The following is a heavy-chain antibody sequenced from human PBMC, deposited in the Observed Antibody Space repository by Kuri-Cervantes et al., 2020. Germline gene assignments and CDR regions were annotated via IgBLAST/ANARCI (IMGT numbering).Heavy chain of an antibody. J-gene: IGHJ3*02. D-gene: IGHD3-22*01. CDR1: GFTFSSYD. CDR3: ARGADSSDYLDAFHI. V-gene: IGHV3-13*01. Sequence: GGSLRLSCAASGFTFSSYDMHWVRQATGKGLEWVSAIGTAGDTYYPGSVKGRFTISRENAKNSLYLQMSSLRAEDTAVYFCARGADSSDYLDAFHIWGQGTMVTVSS. CDR2: IGTAGDT.